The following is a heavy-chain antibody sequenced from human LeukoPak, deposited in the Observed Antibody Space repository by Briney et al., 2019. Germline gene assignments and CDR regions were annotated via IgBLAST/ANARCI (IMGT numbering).Heavy chain of an antibody. V-gene: IGHV1-69*06. CDR1: VGTFRTYA. Sequence: AWVKVSCKASVGTFRTYAISWVRQAPGQGREWMGGIILIFGTANYAQKFQGRVTITADKSTSTAYMELSSLRSEDTSVYYCARDYNYGSGSYYEEYRFDPWGQGTLVTVSS. J-gene: IGHJ5*02. CDR2: IILIFGTA. CDR3: ARDYNYGSGSYYEEYRFDP. D-gene: IGHD3-10*01.